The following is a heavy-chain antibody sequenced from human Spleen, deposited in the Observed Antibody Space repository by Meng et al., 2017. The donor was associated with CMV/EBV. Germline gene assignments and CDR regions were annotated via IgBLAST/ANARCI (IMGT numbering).Heavy chain of an antibody. J-gene: IGHJ6*02. Sequence: GGSLRLCCAASGFTFITYAMSWVRQAPGKGLEWVSAISSSGGSTDYVDSVKGRFTISRDNSKNTLYLQMNSLRAEDTAVYYCARGPYHTTSSPYYYGMDVWGQGTTVTVSS. CDR2: ISSSGGST. V-gene: IGHV3-23*01. D-gene: IGHD6-6*01. CDR3: ARGPYHTTSSPYYYGMDV. CDR1: GFTFITYA.